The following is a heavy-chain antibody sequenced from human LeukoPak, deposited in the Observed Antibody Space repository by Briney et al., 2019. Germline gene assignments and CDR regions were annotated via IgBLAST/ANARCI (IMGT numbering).Heavy chain of an antibody. CDR1: GYTFTSYG. CDR3: ARRQGTTLSFDS. D-gene: IGHD1-1*01. V-gene: IGHV1-18*01. J-gene: IGHJ4*02. Sequence: GASVKVSCKASGYTFTSYGFSWVRQAPGQGLEWMGWINAYNGNTNYAQKLQGRVTMTTDTSTSTAYMELRSLRFDDTAVYYCARRQGTTLSFDSWGQGTLVTVSS. CDR2: INAYNGNT.